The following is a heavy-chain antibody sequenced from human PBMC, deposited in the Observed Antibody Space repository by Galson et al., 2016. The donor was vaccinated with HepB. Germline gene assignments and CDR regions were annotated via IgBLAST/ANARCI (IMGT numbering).Heavy chain of an antibody. V-gene: IGHV1-69*06. D-gene: IGHD3-3*01. CDR1: GGTFIKYG. J-gene: IGHJ6*02. CDR3: ATTYGRRPYDLPFGMDV. CDR2: IIPLFGSA. Sequence: SVKVSCKASGGTFIKYGISWVRQVPGQEFEWMGGIIPLFGSADYAQKFQDRATITADKSTNTVYMDLTSLRYEDTAVYYCATTYGRRPYDLPFGMDVWGQGTTVSVSS.